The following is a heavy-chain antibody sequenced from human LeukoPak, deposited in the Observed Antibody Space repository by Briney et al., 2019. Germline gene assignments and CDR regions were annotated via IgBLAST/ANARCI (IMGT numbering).Heavy chain of an antibody. D-gene: IGHD6-19*01. Sequence: PERSLRLSCAASGFTFSSYGMHWVRQAPGTGPEWVSVIWYDGSKKYYADSVKGRFTTSRDNSKNTVYLHMNSLRVEDTAVYYCARDPRGIAVAGTGNYWGQGTLVTVSS. CDR1: GFTFSSYG. V-gene: IGHV3-33*01. CDR3: ARDPRGIAVAGTGNY. CDR2: IWYDGSKK. J-gene: IGHJ4*02.